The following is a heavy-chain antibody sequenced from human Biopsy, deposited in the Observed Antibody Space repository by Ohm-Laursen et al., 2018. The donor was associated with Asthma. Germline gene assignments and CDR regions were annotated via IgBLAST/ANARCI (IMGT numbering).Heavy chain of an antibody. V-gene: IGHV1-8*01. D-gene: IGHD4-11*01. CDR1: GYTFTSYD. CDR3: ARVLTTEEGDTWFDP. Sequence: ASVKVSCKASGYTFTSYDINWVRQATGQGLEWMGWMNPNSGNTGYPQNFQGRVIMTRGTSISTAYMELSSLRSEDTAVYYCARVLTTEEGDTWFDPWGQGTLVTVSS. CDR2: MNPNSGNT. J-gene: IGHJ5*02.